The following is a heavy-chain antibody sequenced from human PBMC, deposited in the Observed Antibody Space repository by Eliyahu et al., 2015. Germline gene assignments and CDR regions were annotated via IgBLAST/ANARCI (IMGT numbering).Heavy chain of an antibody. CDR2: IVVGSGNT. D-gene: IGHD1-26*01. CDR3: AADPSGSYWGVRYYGMDV. Sequence: QMQLVQSGPEVKKPGTSVKVSCKASGFTFTSSAVQWVRQARGQRLEWIGWIVVGSGNTNYAQKFQERVTITRDMSTSTAYMELSSLRSEDTAVYYCAADPSGSYWGVRYYGMDVWGQGTTVTVSS. CDR1: GFTFTSSA. V-gene: IGHV1-58*01. J-gene: IGHJ6*02.